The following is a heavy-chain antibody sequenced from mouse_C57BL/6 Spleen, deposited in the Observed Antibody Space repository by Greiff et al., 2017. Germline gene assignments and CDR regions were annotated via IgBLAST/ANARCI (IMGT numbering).Heavy chain of an antibody. J-gene: IGHJ3*01. CDR1: GFTFSSYA. Sequence: DVKLVESGGGLVKPGGSLKLSCAASGFTFSSYAMSWVRQTPEKRLEWVATISDGGSYTYYPDNVKGRFTISRDNAKNNLYLQMSHLKSEDTAMYYCARAPGFAYWGQGTLVTVSA. V-gene: IGHV5-4*03. CDR3: ARAPGFAY. CDR2: ISDGGSYT.